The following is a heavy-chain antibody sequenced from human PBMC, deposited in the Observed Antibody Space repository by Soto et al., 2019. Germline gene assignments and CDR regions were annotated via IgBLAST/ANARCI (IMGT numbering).Heavy chain of an antibody. CDR2: MNPNNANT. V-gene: IGHV1-8*01. CDR3: ARGPLWFGEHSGMDG. D-gene: IGHD3-10*01. CDR1: GYTFSSYD. J-gene: IGHJ6*02. Sequence: QVQLVQSGAEVKKPGASVKVSCKAPGYTFSSYDLNWVRQATGQGLEWMGWMNPNNANTGYAQKFQGRVTMTRNTSISTAYMELSSLRSEDTAVYYCARGPLWFGEHSGMDGWGHGTTVTVSS.